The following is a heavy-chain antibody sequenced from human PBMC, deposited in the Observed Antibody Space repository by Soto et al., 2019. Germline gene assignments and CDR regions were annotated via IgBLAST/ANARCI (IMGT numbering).Heavy chain of an antibody. Sequence: GESLKISCKGSGYSFTSYWIGWGRQMRGKGQEWMGIIYPSDSDTRYSPSFQGQVTISADKSISSAYLQWSSLKASDTAMYYCARVDTAMVTSYYYYGMDVWGQGTTVTVSS. CDR3: ARVDTAMVTSYYYYGMDV. CDR2: IYPSDSDT. D-gene: IGHD5-18*01. CDR1: GYSFTSYW. J-gene: IGHJ6*02. V-gene: IGHV5-51*01.